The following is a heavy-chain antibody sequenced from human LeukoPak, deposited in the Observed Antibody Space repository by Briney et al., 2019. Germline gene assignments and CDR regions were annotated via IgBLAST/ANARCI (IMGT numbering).Heavy chain of an antibody. V-gene: IGHV3-48*02. D-gene: IGHD3-16*02. Sequence: PGGSLRLSCAASGFTFSSYSMNWVRQAPGKGLEWVSYISSSSGTIYYVDSVKGRFTISRDNAKNSLYLQMNSLRDEDTAVYYCARDQLSPRWYFDLWGRGTLVTVSS. CDR2: ISSSSGTI. J-gene: IGHJ2*01. CDR3: ARDQLSPRWYFDL. CDR1: GFTFSSYS.